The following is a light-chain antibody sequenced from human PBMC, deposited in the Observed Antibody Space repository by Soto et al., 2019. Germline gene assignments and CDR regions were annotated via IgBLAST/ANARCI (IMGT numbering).Light chain of an antibody. CDR2: AAT. V-gene: IGKV1-39*01. CDR3: QQLDLYPST. J-gene: IGKJ4*01. CDR1: QSISSY. Sequence: DIQMTQSPPSLSASVGDRVTITCRASQSISSYLNWYQQKPGKAPNLLIYAATSLQSGVPSRFSGSGSGTEFTLTISSLQPEDFATYYCQQLDLYPSTFGGGTMVDIK.